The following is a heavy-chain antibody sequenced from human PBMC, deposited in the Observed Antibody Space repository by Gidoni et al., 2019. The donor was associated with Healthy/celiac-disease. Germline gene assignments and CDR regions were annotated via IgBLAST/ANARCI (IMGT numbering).Heavy chain of an antibody. J-gene: IGHJ6*03. CDR2: ISYDGSNK. D-gene: IGHD2-15*01. CDR3: ARPIAGYCSGGSCYGRGYYYYYMDV. CDR1: GFPFSRYA. V-gene: IGHV3-30*01. Sequence: QVQLVESGGGVVKPGRSLRLSCAASGFPFSRYALHWVTPAPGKGLEWVAVISYDGSNKYYADSVKGRFTISRDNSKNTLYLQMNSLRAEDTAVYYCARPIAGYCSGGSCYGRGYYYYYMDVWGKGTTVTVSS.